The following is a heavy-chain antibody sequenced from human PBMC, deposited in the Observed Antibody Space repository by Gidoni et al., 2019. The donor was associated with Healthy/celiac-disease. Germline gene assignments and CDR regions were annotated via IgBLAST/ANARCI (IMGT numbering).Heavy chain of an antibody. D-gene: IGHD6-19*01. V-gene: IGHV5-51*01. CDR2: IYPGDSDT. J-gene: IGHJ3*02. Sequence: EVQLVQSGAEVKKPGESLKISCKGSGYSFTSYWIGWVRQMPGKGLEWMGIIYPGDSDTRYSPSFQGQVTISADKSISTAYLQWSSLKASDTAMYYCARLHYSSGWLNAFDIWGQGTMVTVSS. CDR1: GYSFTSYW. CDR3: ARLHYSSGWLNAFDI.